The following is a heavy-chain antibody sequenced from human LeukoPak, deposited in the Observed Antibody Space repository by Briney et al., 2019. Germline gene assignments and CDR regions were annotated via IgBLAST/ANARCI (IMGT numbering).Heavy chain of an antibody. V-gene: IGHV4-61*02. CDR1: GGSITSGSYY. D-gene: IGHD3-22*01. J-gene: IGHJ3*02. CDR2: IYTSGST. CDR3: ARSDSSGYYAFDI. Sequence: PSQTLSLICTVSGGSITSGSYYWIWIRQPAGKGLEWIGRIYTSGSTNYNPSLKSRATISVDTSKNQFSLKLSSVTAADTAVYFCARSDSSGYYAFDIWGQGTMATASS.